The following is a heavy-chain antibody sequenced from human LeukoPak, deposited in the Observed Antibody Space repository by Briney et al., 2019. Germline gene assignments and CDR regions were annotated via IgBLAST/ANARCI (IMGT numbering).Heavy chain of an antibody. J-gene: IGHJ4*02. CDR3: ARDLAGDLLVDY. Sequence: SETLSLTCTVSGGSISSYYWSWIRQPPGKGLEWIGYIYYSGSTNYNPSLKSRVTISVDTSKNQFSLKLSSVTAADTAVYYCARDLAGDLLVDYWGQGTLVTVSS. D-gene: IGHD4-17*01. CDR2: IYYSGST. V-gene: IGHV4-59*01. CDR1: GGSISSYY.